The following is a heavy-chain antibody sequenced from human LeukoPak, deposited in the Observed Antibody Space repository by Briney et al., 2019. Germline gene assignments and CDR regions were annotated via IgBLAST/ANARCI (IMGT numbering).Heavy chain of an antibody. Sequence: GGYLRLSRAASGFTFSSYSMNWVRQAPGKGLEWVAVIWYDGSNKYYADSVKGRFTISRDNSKNTLYLQMNSLRAEDTAVYYCAEDDSSGIPFDPWGQGTLVTVSS. CDR3: AEDDSSGIPFDP. J-gene: IGHJ5*02. V-gene: IGHV3-33*06. CDR1: GFTFSSYS. D-gene: IGHD3-22*01. CDR2: IWYDGSNK.